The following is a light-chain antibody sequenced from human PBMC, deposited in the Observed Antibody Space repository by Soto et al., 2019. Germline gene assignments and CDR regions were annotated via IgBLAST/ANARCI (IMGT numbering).Light chain of an antibody. CDR1: QSLLHSNGNTY. V-gene: IGKV2-28*01. CDR3: MQALEPSFS. Sequence: DIVMTQSPLSLPVTPGEPASISCRCSQSLLHSNGNTYLDWYLQKSGQSPQLLISLGSNRASGVPDRFSGSGSGTDFTLKISRVEAEDVGVYYCMQALEPSFSFGPGTKVDIK. CDR2: LGS. J-gene: IGKJ3*01.